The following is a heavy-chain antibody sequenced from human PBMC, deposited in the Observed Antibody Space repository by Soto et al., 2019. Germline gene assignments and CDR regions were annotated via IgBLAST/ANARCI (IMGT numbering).Heavy chain of an antibody. CDR1: GDTFSNYA. D-gene: IGHD4-17*01. CDR3: ATVCLDYGLYNCAFDF. V-gene: IGHV1-69*12. J-gene: IGHJ3*01. CDR2: IIPMFETP. Sequence: QVQLVQSGAEVKKPGSSVKVSCKASGDTFSNYAITWVRQAPGQGLEWMGGIIPMFETPNYAQKFKGRVTITADESTKTAYMELSSLRSEDRAVYYCATVCLDYGLYNCAFDFWGQGTMVTVSS.